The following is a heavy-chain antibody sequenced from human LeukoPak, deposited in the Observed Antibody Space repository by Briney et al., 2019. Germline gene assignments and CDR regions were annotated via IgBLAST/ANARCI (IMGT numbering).Heavy chain of an antibody. CDR3: AGCSGASCYYITSPLYFDY. V-gene: IGHV4-59*12. CDR2: IYYSGST. J-gene: IGHJ4*02. CDR1: GGSISSYY. D-gene: IGHD2-15*01. Sequence: SETLSLTCTVSGGSISSYYWSWIRQPPGKGLEWIGYIYYSGSTNYNPSLKSRVTISVDTSKNQFSLKLSSVTAADTAVYYCAGCSGASCYYITSPLYFDYWGQGTLVTVSS.